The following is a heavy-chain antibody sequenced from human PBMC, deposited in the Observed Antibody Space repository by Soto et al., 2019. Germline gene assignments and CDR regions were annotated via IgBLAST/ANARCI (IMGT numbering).Heavy chain of an antibody. CDR1: GYTFTDFY. Sequence: QVQLVQSGTEVKEPGASVKVSCKASGYTFTDFYLHWVRQAPGQGPEWMGWIRPDSGDTGYAQIFQGRVTMTCDTSISTAYMELTSVRSDDTAVYYCARGSFVSGIRRPYDPWGQGTLVTVSS. J-gene: IGHJ5*02. D-gene: IGHD3-10*01. CDR3: ARGSFVSGIRRPYDP. CDR2: IRPDSGDT. V-gene: IGHV1-2*02.